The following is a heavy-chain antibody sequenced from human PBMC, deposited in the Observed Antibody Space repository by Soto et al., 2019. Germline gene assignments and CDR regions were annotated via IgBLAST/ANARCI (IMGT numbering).Heavy chain of an antibody. CDR3: TTALAVAGTWTSYYGMDV. D-gene: IGHD6-19*01. CDR2: IKSKTDGGTT. V-gene: IGHV3-15*07. Sequence: PGGSLRLSCAASGFTFSNAWMNWVRQAPGKGLEWVGRIKSKTDGGTTDYAAPVKGRFTISRDDSKNTLYLQMNSLKTEDTAVYYCTTALAVAGTWTSYYGMDVWGQGTTVTVSS. CDR1: GFTFSNAW. J-gene: IGHJ6*02.